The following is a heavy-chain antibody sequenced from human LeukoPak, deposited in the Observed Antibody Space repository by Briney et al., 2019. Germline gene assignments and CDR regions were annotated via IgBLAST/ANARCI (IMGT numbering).Heavy chain of an antibody. D-gene: IGHD3-16*02. Sequence: GSLKISWQGSGYSFTSYWIGWVRQMPEKGLGWMGIIYPGDSDTRYSPSFEGQVTISADKSISTAYLQWSSLKASDTAMYYCARIQADYDYVWGSYRPYFDYWGQGALVTVSS. CDR1: GYSFTSYW. V-gene: IGHV5-51*01. CDR2: IYPGDSDT. J-gene: IGHJ4*02. CDR3: ARIQADYDYVWGSYRPYFDY.